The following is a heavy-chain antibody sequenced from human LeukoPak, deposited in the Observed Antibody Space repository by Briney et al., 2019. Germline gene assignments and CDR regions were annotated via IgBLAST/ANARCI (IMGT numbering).Heavy chain of an antibody. D-gene: IGHD7-27*01. CDR1: GFTFSDYY. V-gene: IGHV3-11*04. Sequence: GGSLRLSCVASGFTFSDYYVSWIRQAPGKGLEWVSYISSSGTTIYYADSVKGRFTISRDNSKNTLYLQMNSLRAEDTAVYYCARDGDPTAYFDYWGQGTLVTVSS. J-gene: IGHJ4*02. CDR3: ARDGDPTAYFDY. CDR2: ISSSGTTI.